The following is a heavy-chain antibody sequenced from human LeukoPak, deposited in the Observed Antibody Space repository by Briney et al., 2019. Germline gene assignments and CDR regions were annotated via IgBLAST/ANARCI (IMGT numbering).Heavy chain of an antibody. J-gene: IGHJ5*02. CDR2: INPNSGGT. CDR1: GYTFTGYY. CDR3: ARLYCSSTSCYSWGGWFDP. D-gene: IGHD2-2*01. Sequence: APVKVSCKASGYTFTGYYMHWVRQAPGQGLEWMGWINPNSGGTNYAQKFQGRVTMTRDTSISTAYMELSRLRSDDTAVYYCARLYCSSTSCYSWGGWFDPWGQGTLVTVSS. V-gene: IGHV1-2*02.